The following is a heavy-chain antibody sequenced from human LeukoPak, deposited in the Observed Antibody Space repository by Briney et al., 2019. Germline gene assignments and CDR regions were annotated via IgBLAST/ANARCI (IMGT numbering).Heavy chain of an antibody. Sequence: SETLSLTCTVSGVSISSYYWSWIRQPPGKGLEWIGYIYYSGSTNYNPSLKSRVTISLDTSKNQFSLKLSSVTAADTAVYYCARQGPYYDFWSGPDYWGQGTLVTVSS. CDR2: IYYSGST. CDR1: GVSISSYY. CDR3: ARQGPYYDFWSGPDY. V-gene: IGHV4-59*01. J-gene: IGHJ4*02. D-gene: IGHD3-3*01.